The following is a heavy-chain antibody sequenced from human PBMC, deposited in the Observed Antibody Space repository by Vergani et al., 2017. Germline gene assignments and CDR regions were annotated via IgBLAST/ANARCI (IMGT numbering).Heavy chain of an antibody. D-gene: IGHD6-19*01. CDR3: ARDSRGVAVAGRVYYYYYGMDV. CDR2: INPSGGST. CDR1: GYTFTSYY. V-gene: IGHV1-46*01. J-gene: IGHJ6*02. Sequence: QVQLVQSGAEVKKPGASVKVSCKASGYTFTSYYMHWVRQSPGQGLEWMGIINPSGGSTSYAQKFQGRVTMTRDTSTSTVYMELSSLRSEDTAVYYCARDSRGVAVAGRVYYYYYGMDVWGQGTTVTVSS.